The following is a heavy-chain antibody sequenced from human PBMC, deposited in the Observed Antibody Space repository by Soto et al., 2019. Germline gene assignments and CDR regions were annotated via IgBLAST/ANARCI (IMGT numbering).Heavy chain of an antibody. CDR3: ARSSIEPRIFMYPFDS. J-gene: IGHJ4*02. Sequence: QLQLQESGPGLVKPSETLSLTCTVSGDSITSSSQYWGWIRQSPGKGLENIANIYYDGGTYYNPSLKSRVAISLDTSNNQFSLSLNSVTAADTAVYYCARSSIEPRIFMYPFDSWGQGTLVTVSS. D-gene: IGHD3-9*01. V-gene: IGHV4-39*01. CDR1: GDSITSSSQY. CDR2: IYYDGGT.